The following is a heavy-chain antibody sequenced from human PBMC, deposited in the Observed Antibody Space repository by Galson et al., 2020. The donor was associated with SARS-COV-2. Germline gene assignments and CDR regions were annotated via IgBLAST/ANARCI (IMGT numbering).Heavy chain of an antibody. CDR1: GFSFSSYW. CDR3: ARESYDSGWFDY. Sequence: GESLKISCAASGFSFSSYWMTWVRQAPGKGLEWVANIKQDGSDKYYVDSVKGRFTISRDNAKNPLYLHMNSLRAEDTAVYYCARESYDSGWFDYWGQGTLVTVSS. J-gene: IGHJ4*02. CDR2: IKQDGSDK. D-gene: IGHD6-19*01. V-gene: IGHV3-7*03.